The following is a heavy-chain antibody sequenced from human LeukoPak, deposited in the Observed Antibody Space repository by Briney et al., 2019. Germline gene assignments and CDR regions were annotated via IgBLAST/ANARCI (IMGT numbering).Heavy chain of an antibody. Sequence: ASVKVSCKASGYTFTSYGISWVRQAPGQGLEWMGWISAYNGNTNYAQKLQGRVTMTTDTSTSTAYMELRSLRSDDTAVYYCARDLLAYCGGDCYSICDYWGQGTLVTVSS. D-gene: IGHD2-21*02. CDR2: ISAYNGNT. CDR3: ARDLLAYCGGDCYSICDY. CDR1: GYTFTSYG. J-gene: IGHJ4*02. V-gene: IGHV1-18*01.